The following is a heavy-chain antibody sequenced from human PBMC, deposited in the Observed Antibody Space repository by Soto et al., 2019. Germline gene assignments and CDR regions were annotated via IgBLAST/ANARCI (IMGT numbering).Heavy chain of an antibody. Sequence: QVQLVESGGGVVQPGRSLRLSCAASGFTFSSYAMHWVRQAPGKGLEWVAVISYDGSNKYYADSVKGRFTISRDNSKNTLYLQMNSLRAEDTAVYYCARDCGDYPGYYYYGMDVW. J-gene: IGHJ6*01. D-gene: IGHD2-21*02. CDR3: ARDCGDYPGYYYYGMDV. CDR2: ISYDGSNK. CDR1: GFTFSSYA. V-gene: IGHV3-30-3*01.